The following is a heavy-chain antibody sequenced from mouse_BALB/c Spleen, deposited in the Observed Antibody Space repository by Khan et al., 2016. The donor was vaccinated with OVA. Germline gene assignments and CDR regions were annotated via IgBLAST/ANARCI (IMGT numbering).Heavy chain of an antibody. D-gene: IGHD2-14*01. CDR3: AAAYYRNYFDY. J-gene: IGHJ2*01. CDR1: GFTFTSYG. V-gene: IGHV1S134*01. CDR2: IYPGNGYT. Sequence: EVQLQESGAELGRPGSSVKLSCKTSGFTFTSYGIKWVKQRPGQGLEWIGYIYPGNGYTVYNEKFQGKATLTSDTSSSTAYMQLRSLTSEDSAIYSCAAAYYRNYFDYWGQGTTLTVSS.